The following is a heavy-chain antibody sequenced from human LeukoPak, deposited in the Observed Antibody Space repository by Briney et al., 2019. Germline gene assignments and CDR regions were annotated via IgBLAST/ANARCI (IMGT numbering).Heavy chain of an antibody. CDR2: IYSGGST. CDR3: ASRYYDSSGYYYSEDY. D-gene: IGHD3-22*01. V-gene: IGHV3-53*01. Sequence: PEGSLRLSCAASGFTVSSNYMSWVRQAPGKGLEWVSVIYSGGSTYYADSVKGRFTISRDNSKNTLYLQMNSLRAEDTAVYYCASRYYDSSGYYYSEDYWGQGTLVTVSS. J-gene: IGHJ4*02. CDR1: GFTVSSNY.